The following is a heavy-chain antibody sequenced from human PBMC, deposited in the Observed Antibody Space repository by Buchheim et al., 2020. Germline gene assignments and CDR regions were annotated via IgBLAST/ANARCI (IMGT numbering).Heavy chain of an antibody. Sequence: QVQLQESGPGLVKPSQTLSLTCTVSGGPISSGDYYWSWIRQPPGKGLEWIGYIYYSGSTYYNPSLKSRVTISVDTSKNQSSLKLGSVTAADTAVYYCARIARITIFGVVTGIDYWGQGTL. CDR2: IYYSGST. CDR1: GGPISSGDYY. D-gene: IGHD3-3*01. CDR3: ARIARITIFGVVTGIDY. V-gene: IGHV4-30-4*01. J-gene: IGHJ4*02.